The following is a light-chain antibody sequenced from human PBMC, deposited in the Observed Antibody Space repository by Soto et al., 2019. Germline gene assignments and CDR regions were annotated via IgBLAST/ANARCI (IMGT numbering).Light chain of an antibody. CDR2: RNN. J-gene: IGLJ3*02. CDR3: AAWDDSLTGV. Sequence: QSVLTQPPSASGTPGQRVTISCSGSSSNIGSNYVYWYQQLPGTAPKLLIYRNNQRPLGVPDRFSGSKSGTSASLAISGLRSEDEADYYCAAWDDSLTGVFGGGTKVTVL. V-gene: IGLV1-47*01. CDR1: SSNIGSNY.